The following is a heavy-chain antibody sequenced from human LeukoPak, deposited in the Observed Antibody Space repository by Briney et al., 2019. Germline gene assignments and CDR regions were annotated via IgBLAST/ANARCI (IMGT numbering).Heavy chain of an antibody. V-gene: IGHV4-30-2*01. CDR2: IYHSGST. J-gene: IGHJ4*02. CDR1: GGSLSSGGYS. CDR3: ASQRGYSYGPLDY. Sequence: PSETLSLTCAVSGGSLSSGGYSWSWIRQPPGKGLEWIGYIYHSGSTYYNPSLKSRVTISVDRSKNQFSLKLSSVTAADTAVYYCASQRGYSYGPLDYWGQGTLVTVSS. D-gene: IGHD5-18*01.